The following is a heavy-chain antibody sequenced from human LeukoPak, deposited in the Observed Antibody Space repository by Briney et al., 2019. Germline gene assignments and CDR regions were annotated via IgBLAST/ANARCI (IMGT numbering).Heavy chain of an antibody. CDR3: ARGPTIQYDFWSGYLLY. V-gene: IGHV4-34*01. Sequence: SETLSLTCAVYGGSFSGYYWSWIRQPPGKGLEWIGEINHGGSTNYNPSLKSRVTISVDTSKNQFSLKLSSVTAADTAVYYCARGPTIQYDFWSGYLLYWGQGTLVTVSS. D-gene: IGHD3-3*01. J-gene: IGHJ4*02. CDR1: GGSFSGYY. CDR2: INHGGST.